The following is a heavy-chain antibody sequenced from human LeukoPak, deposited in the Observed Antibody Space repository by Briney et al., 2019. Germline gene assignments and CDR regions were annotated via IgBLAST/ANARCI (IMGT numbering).Heavy chain of an antibody. Sequence: SVKVSCKASGGTFSSYAISWVRQAPGQGLEWMGGIIPIFCTANYAQKFQGRVTITADESTSTAYMELSILRSEDTAVYYCARAPELRYSGDYYYYMDVWGKGTTVTVSS. V-gene: IGHV1-69*13. CDR1: GGTFSSYA. J-gene: IGHJ6*03. CDR3: ARAPELRYSGDYYYYMDV. D-gene: IGHD3-9*01. CDR2: IIPIFCTA.